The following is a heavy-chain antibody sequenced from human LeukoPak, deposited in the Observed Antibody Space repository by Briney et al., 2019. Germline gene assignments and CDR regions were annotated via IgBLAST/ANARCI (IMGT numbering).Heavy chain of an antibody. CDR1: GFTFSSYG. CDR3: SKERRDGYRNHLDD. V-gene: IGHV3-33*06. CDR2: MWYDGSNK. D-gene: IGHD5-24*01. J-gene: IGHJ4*02. Sequence: GGPLRLSCAASGFTFSSYGMHWVRQAPGKGLEWVAVMWYDGSNKYYADSVKGRFTISRDNSKNTLYLQVKSLIAEDTAVYYCSKERRDGYRNHLDDWGQGTLVTVSS.